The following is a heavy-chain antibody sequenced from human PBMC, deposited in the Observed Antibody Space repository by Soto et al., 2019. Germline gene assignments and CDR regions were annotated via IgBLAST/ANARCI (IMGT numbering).Heavy chain of an antibody. D-gene: IGHD3-10*01. V-gene: IGHV3-66*01. CDR2: IYSGGST. J-gene: IGHJ6*03. CDR3: ASLTQGHAGHHSYHMDG. Sequence: GGSLRLSCAASGFIVSSNYMSWLRQAPGKGLEWVSVIYSGGSTSFADSVKGRFTISRDDSKNTLNLQMNSLRAEDTAVYYCASLTQGHAGHHSYHMDGWGKGTTVTVAS. CDR1: GFIVSSNY.